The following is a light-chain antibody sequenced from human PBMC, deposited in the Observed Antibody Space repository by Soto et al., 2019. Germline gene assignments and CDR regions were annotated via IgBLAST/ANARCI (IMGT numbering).Light chain of an antibody. Sequence: EIVMTQSPATLSVSPGERATLSCRASQSVSSNLAWYQQKPGQAPRLLIYGASTRATGIPARFSGSGSGTEFTLTFSSLQSEDVAVYYCQQYNNWPPMYTFGQGTKLEIK. V-gene: IGKV3-15*01. CDR2: GAS. J-gene: IGKJ2*01. CDR1: QSVSSN. CDR3: QQYNNWPPMYT.